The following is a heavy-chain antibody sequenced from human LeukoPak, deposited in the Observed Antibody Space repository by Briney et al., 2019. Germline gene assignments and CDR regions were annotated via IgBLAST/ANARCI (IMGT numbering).Heavy chain of an antibody. V-gene: IGHV3-53*01. CDR3: ASLVRAVAGTTSGY. J-gene: IGHJ4*02. CDR2: IYSGGST. D-gene: IGHD6-19*01. Sequence: PGGSLRLSCSASGFTVSSNYMSWVRRAPGKGLEWVSVIYSGGSTYYADSVKGRFTISRDNSKNTLYLQMNSLRAEDTAVYYCASLVRAVAGTTSGYWGQGTLVTVSS. CDR1: GFTVSSNY.